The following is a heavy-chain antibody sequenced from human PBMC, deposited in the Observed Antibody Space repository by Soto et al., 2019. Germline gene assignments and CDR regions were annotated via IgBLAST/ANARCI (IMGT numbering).Heavy chain of an antibody. CDR3: ARGGGSYYATGSFDY. V-gene: IGHV4-31*03. Sequence: QVQLQESGPGLVKPSQTLSLTCTVSGGSISSGGYYWSWIRQHPGKGLEWIGYIYYSGSTYYNPSLQSRVTISVDTSKNQFSLKLSSVTAADTAVYYCARGGGSYYATGSFDYWGQGTLVTVSS. J-gene: IGHJ4*02. CDR1: GGSISSGGYY. CDR2: IYYSGST. D-gene: IGHD1-26*01.